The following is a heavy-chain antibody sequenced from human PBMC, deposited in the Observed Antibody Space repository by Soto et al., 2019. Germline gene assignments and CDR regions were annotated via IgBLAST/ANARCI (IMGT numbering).Heavy chain of an antibody. CDR3: ASNPRRIAVAGTNYYYYYGMDV. J-gene: IGHJ6*02. CDR1: GGTFSSYA. CDR2: IIPIFGTA. V-gene: IGHV1-69*01. Sequence: QVQLVQSGAEVKKPGSSVKVSCKASGGTFSSYAISWVRQAPGQGLEWMGGIIPIFGTANYAQKFQGRVTIPADESTSTAYMELSSLRSEDTAVYYCASNPRRIAVAGTNYYYYYGMDVWGQGTTVTVSS. D-gene: IGHD6-19*01.